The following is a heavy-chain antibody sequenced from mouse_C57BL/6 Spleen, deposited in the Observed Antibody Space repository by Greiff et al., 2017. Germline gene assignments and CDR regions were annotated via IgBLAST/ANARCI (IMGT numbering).Heavy chain of an antibody. CDR1: GYSITSGYY. V-gene: IGHV3-6*01. J-gene: IGHJ2*01. D-gene: IGHD2-4*01. CDR3: ARDEGGYDYEGYFDY. CDR2: ISYDGSN. Sequence: ESGPGLVKPSQSLSLTCSVTGYSITSGYYWNWIRQFPGNKLEWMGYISYDGSNNYNPSLKNRISITRDTSKNQFFLKLNSVTTEDTATYYCARDEGGYDYEGYFDYWGQGTTLTVSS.